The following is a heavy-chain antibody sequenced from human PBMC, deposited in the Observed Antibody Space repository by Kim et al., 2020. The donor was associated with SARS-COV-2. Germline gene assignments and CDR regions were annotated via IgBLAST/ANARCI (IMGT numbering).Heavy chain of an antibody. CDR3: AKDRAAAMWNLFDP. J-gene: IGHJ5*02. CDR1: GFTFDDYA. D-gene: IGHD2-2*01. V-gene: IGHV3-9*01. Sequence: GGSLRLSCAASGFTFDDYAMHWVRQAPGKGLEWVSGISWNSGSIGYADSVKGRFTISRDNAKNSLYLQMNSLRAEDTALYYCAKDRAAAMWNLFDPWGQGTLVTVSS. CDR2: ISWNSGSI.